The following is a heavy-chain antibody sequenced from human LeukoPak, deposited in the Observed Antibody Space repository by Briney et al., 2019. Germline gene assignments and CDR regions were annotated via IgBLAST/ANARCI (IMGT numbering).Heavy chain of an antibody. CDR1: GGTFSSYA. CDR2: IIPILGIA. D-gene: IGHD1-26*01. CDR3: ATRPRVGATTLDY. V-gene: IGHV1-69*04. Sequence: ASVKVSCKASGGTFSSYAISWVRQAPGQGLEWMGRIIPILGIASYAQKFQGRVTITADKSTSTAYMELSSLRSEDTAVYYCATRPRVGATTLDYWGQGTLVTVSS. J-gene: IGHJ4*02.